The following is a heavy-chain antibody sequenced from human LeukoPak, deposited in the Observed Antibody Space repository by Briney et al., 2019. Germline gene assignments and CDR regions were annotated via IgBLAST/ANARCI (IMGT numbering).Heavy chain of an antibody. Sequence: GESLKISCKGSGYSFTSYWIGWVRPMPGKGLEWMGIIYPGDSDTRYSPSFQGQVTISADKSISTAYLQWSSLKASDTAMYYCARPQTIYDSSGYLAYWGQGTLVTVSS. D-gene: IGHD3-22*01. J-gene: IGHJ4*02. CDR2: IYPGDSDT. CDR1: GYSFTSYW. V-gene: IGHV5-51*01. CDR3: ARPQTIYDSSGYLAY.